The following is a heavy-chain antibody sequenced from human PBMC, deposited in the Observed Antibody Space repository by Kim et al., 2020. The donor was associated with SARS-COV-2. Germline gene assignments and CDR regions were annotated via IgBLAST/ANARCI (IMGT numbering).Heavy chain of an antibody. Sequence: SETLSLTCTVSGGSISSYYWSWIRQPPGKGLEWIGYIYYSGSTNYNPSLKSRVTISVDTSKNQFSLKLSSVTAADTAVYYCARGKAEFDYWGQGTLFTVS. CDR2: IYYSGST. J-gene: IGHJ4*02. CDR3: ARGKAEFDY. V-gene: IGHV4-59*01. CDR1: GGSISSYY. D-gene: IGHD6-19*01.